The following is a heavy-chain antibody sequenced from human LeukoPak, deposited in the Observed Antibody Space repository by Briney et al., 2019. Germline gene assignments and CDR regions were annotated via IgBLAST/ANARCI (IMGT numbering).Heavy chain of an antibody. J-gene: IGHJ6*03. D-gene: IGHD3-22*01. V-gene: IGHV4-4*02. Sequence: SGTLSLTCAVSGGSISSSNWWSWVRQPPGKGLEWIGEIYHSGSTNYNPSLKSRVTISVDKSKNQFSLKLSSVTAADTAVYYCARDVGYYDSSEDMDVWGKGTTVTVSS. CDR1: GGSISSSNW. CDR3: ARDVGYYDSSEDMDV. CDR2: IYHSGST.